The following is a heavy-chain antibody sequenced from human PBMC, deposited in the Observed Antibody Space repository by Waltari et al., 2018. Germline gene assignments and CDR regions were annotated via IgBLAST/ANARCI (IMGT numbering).Heavy chain of an antibody. V-gene: IGHV3-48*03. Sequence: DVQLVESGGGLVQPGGSLRLHCAASGFPYSAYEMNWVRQAPGKGLGWLSQMSGSGFTTYYAGAVKGRFTVSRDNAQNSLFLQMNSLSVDDTALYYCARDWTTRGSFDVWGQGTMVTVSS. J-gene: IGHJ3*01. CDR3: ARDWTTRGSFDV. D-gene: IGHD1-1*01. CDR1: GFPYSAYE. CDR2: MSGSGFTT.